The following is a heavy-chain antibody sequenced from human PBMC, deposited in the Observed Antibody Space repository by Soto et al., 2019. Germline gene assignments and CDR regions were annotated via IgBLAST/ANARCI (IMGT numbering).Heavy chain of an antibody. Sequence: QVQLVESGGGVVQPGRSLRLSCAASGFTFSSYGMHWVRQAPGKGLEWVAVISYDGSNKYYADSVKGRFAISRDNSKNTLYLQMNSLRAEDTAVYYCAKGLRLGELSLPDFDYWGQGTLVTVSS. D-gene: IGHD3-16*02. CDR2: ISYDGSNK. V-gene: IGHV3-30*18. CDR3: AKGLRLGELSLPDFDY. CDR1: GFTFSSYG. J-gene: IGHJ4*02.